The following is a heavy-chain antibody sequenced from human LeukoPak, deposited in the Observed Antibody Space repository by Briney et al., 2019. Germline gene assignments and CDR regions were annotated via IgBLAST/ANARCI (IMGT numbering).Heavy chain of an antibody. V-gene: IGHV3-11*05. D-gene: IGHD6-13*01. CDR1: GFTFSDYY. CDR2: ISSSSSYT. Sequence: GGSLRLSCAASGFTFSDYYMSWIRQAPGKGLEWVSYISSSSSYTNYADSVKGRFTISRDNAKNSLYLQMNSLRAEDTAVYYCARDLQPHSSWYPRPSGWGGLVVWGQGTPVTVSS. CDR3: ARDLQPHSSWYPRPSGWGGLVV. J-gene: IGHJ6*02.